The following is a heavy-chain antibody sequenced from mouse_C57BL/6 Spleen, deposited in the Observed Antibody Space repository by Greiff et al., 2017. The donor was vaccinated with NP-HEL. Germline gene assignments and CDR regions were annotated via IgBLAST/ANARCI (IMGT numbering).Heavy chain of an antibody. Sequence: VQLQQSGPELVKPGASVKISCKASGYAFSSSWMNWVKQRPGKGLEWIGQIYPGDGDTNYNGKFKGKATLTADKSSSTAYMQLRSLPSEDSAVCVRAGFDWDGNPWFAGWGKGTLVTVSA. CDR2: IYPGDGDT. D-gene: IGHD4-1*01. J-gene: IGHJ3*01. CDR1: GYAFSSSW. V-gene: IGHV1-82*01. CDR3: AGFDWDGNPWFAG.